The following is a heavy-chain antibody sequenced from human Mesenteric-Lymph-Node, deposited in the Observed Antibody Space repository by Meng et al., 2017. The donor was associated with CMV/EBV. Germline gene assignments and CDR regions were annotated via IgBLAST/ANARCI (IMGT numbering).Heavy chain of an antibody. J-gene: IGHJ6*02. CDR3: AREGSITIFGVVIIDYYYYGMDV. D-gene: IGHD3-3*01. CDR1: GFPFSSYA. CDR2: ISYDGSNK. V-gene: IGHV3-30*04. Sequence: GGSLRLSCAASGFPFSSYAMHWVRQAPGKGLEWVAVISYDGSNKYYADSVKGRFTISRDNSKNTLYLQMNSLRAEDTAVYYCAREGSITIFGVVIIDYYYYGMDVWGQGTTVTVSS.